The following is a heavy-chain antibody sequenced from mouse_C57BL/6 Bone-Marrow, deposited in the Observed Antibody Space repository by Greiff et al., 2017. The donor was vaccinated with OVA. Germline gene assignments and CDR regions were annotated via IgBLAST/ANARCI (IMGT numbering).Heavy chain of an antibody. CDR3: ARRTGYGSSLGYAMDY. J-gene: IGHJ4*01. D-gene: IGHD1-1*01. CDR1: GYTFTDYY. CDR2: INPYNGGT. Sequence: VQLQQSGPVLVKPGASVKMSCKASGYTFTDYYMNWVKQSHGKSLEWIGVINPYNGGTSYNQKFKGKATLTVDKSSSTAYMELNSLTSEDSAVYYCARRTGYGSSLGYAMDYWGQGTSVTVSS. V-gene: IGHV1-19*01.